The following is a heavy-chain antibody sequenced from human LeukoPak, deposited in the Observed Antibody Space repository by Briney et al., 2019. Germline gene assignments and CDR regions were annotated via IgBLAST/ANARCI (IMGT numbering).Heavy chain of an antibody. V-gene: IGHV3-74*01. J-gene: IGHJ4*02. D-gene: IGHD5-24*01. Sequence: GGSLRLSCAGSGCTFSSHWMHWVRQAPGKGLVWVSRIYTDGGRTTYADSVEGRVTISRDNARNTLYLQMNSLTAEDTAVYYCARGSDGWYVDYWGQGTLVTVSS. CDR1: GCTFSSHW. CDR2: IYTDGGRT. CDR3: ARGSDGWYVDY.